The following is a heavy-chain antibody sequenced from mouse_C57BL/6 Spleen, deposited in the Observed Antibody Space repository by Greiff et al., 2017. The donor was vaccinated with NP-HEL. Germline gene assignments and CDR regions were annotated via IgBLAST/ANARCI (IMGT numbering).Heavy chain of an antibody. CDR2: INPNNGGT. V-gene: IGHV1-26*01. CDR3: ARFPSITTVDY. D-gene: IGHD1-1*01. Sequence: EVQLQQSGPELVKPGASVKISCKASGYTFTDYYMNWVKQSHGKSLEWIGDINPNNGGTSYNQKFKGKATLTVDKSSSTAYMELRSLTSEDSAVYYCARFPSITTVDYWGQGTTLTVSS. J-gene: IGHJ2*01. CDR1: GYTFTDYY.